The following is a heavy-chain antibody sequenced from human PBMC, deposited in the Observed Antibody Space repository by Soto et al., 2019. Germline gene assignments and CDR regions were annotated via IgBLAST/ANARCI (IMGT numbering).Heavy chain of an antibody. CDR1: GGSFSGYY. CDR2: INHSGST. J-gene: IGHJ6*02. CDR3: ARASGYSSSWGSQYYYYYGMDV. V-gene: IGHV4-34*01. D-gene: IGHD6-13*01. Sequence: PSETLSLPCAVYGGSFSGYYWSWIRQPPGKGLEWIGEINHSGSTNYNPSLKSRVTISVDTSKNQFSLKLSSVTAADTAVYYCARASGYSSSWGSQYYYYYGMDVWGQGTTVTVSS.